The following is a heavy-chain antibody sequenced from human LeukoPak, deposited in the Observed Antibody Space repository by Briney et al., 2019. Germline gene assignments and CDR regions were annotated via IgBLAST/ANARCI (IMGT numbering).Heavy chain of an antibody. V-gene: IGHV3-43D*03. Sequence: GGSLRLSCAASGFTFDDYAMHWVRQAPGKGLEWVSLISWDGGSTYYADSVKGRFTISRDNSKNSLYLQMNSLRAEDTALYYCAKDSTGYSSSPGLPDYWGQGTLVTVSS. CDR1: GFTFDDYA. CDR3: AKDSTGYSSSPGLPDY. CDR2: ISWDGGST. D-gene: IGHD2-15*01. J-gene: IGHJ4*02.